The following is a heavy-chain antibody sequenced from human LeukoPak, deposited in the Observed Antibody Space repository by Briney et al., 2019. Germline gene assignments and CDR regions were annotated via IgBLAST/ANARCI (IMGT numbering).Heavy chain of an antibody. Sequence: RAGGSLRLSCAASGFTFDDYGMSWVRQAPGKGLEWVSGINWNGGSTGYADSVKGRFTISRDNAKNSLHLQMNSLRAEDTALYYCARVPSTYCSSTSCYYYYYYMDVWGKGTTVTVSS. V-gene: IGHV3-20*04. J-gene: IGHJ6*03. CDR1: GFTFDDYG. CDR3: ARVPSTYCSSTSCYYYYYYMDV. D-gene: IGHD2-2*01. CDR2: INWNGGST.